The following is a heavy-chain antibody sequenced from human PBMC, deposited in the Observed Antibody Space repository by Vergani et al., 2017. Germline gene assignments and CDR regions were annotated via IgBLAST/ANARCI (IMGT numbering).Heavy chain of an antibody. CDR1: GFTFTNFD. CDR3: AKDNVPGYYDSSGYCDY. J-gene: IGHJ4*02. Sequence: EVQLLESGGNLVQPGGSLRLSCAASGFTFTNFDMTWVRQAPGEGLEWVSGISGSGGFTYYADSVKGRFTISRDNSKNTMFLQMNNLRAEDTAVYYCAKDNVPGYYDSSGYCDYWGQGTLVTVSS. CDR2: ISGSGGFT. V-gene: IGHV3-23*01. D-gene: IGHD3-22*01.